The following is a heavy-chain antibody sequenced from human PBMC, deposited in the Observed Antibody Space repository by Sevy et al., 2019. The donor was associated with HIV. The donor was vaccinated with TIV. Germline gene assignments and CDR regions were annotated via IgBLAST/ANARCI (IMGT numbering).Heavy chain of an antibody. J-gene: IGHJ3*02. D-gene: IGHD1-26*01. CDR1: GLSLSTSGVG. CDR3: AHSPTTTGAFDI. V-gene: IGHV2-5*02. CDR2: IYWDDDR. Sequence: SGPTLVKPTQTLTLTRTFSGLSLSTSGVGVAWIRQPPGKALEWLALIYWDDDRRYSPSLKSRVTITKDTSKNQVVLTMTNMDPVETATYYCAHSPTTTGAFDIWGQGTMVTVSS.